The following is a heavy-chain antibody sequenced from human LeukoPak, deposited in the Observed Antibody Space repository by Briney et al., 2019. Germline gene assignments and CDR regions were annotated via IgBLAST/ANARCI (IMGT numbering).Heavy chain of an antibody. CDR2: INPNSGGT. CDR3: ARGATSSGYYLAAAFDI. D-gene: IGHD3-22*01. Sequence: ASVKVSCKASGYTLTGYYMHWVRQAPGQGLEWMGWINPNSGGTNYAQKFQGRVTMTRDTSISTAYMELSRLRSDDTAVYYCARGATSSGYYLAAAFDIWGQGTMVTVSS. CDR1: GYTLTGYY. J-gene: IGHJ3*02. V-gene: IGHV1-2*02.